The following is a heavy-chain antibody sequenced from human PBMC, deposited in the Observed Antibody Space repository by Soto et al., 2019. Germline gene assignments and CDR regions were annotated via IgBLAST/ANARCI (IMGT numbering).Heavy chain of an antibody. Sequence: QVQLQESGPGLVKPSGSLSLTCAVSGGSISSSNWWSWVRQPPGKGLEWIGEIYHSGSTNYNPSLKSRVTISVDKSKNQFSVKLSSVTGADTAVYYGARDCAPPLDELYFYYYGMEVWGPGPTVTVSS. V-gene: IGHV4-4*02. CDR1: GGSISSSNW. J-gene: IGHJ6*02. CDR2: IYHSGST. CDR3: ARDCAPPLDELYFYYYGMEV. D-gene: IGHD1-7*01.